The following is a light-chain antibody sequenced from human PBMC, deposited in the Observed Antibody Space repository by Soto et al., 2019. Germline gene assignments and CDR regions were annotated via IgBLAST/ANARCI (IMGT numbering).Light chain of an antibody. CDR2: AAS. Sequence: DIQMTQSPSSLSAYVGDRVTITCRASQSIVTYLNWYLQKPGKAPKLLIYAASNLQSGVPSRFSGSGSGTDFTLTISSLQPEDFATYFCQQSYSTPPWTFGQGTKVDNK. CDR3: QQSYSTPPWT. V-gene: IGKV1-39*01. J-gene: IGKJ1*01. CDR1: QSIVTY.